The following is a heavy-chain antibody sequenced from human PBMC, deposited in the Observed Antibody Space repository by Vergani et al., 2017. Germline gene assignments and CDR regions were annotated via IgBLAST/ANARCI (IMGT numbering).Heavy chain of an antibody. CDR3: ARHPSTMIVVVIDY. D-gene: IGHD3-22*01. CDR1: GYSISSGFY. J-gene: IGHJ4*02. Sequence: QVQLQESGPGLVKPSETLSLTCVVSGYSISSGFYWGWIRQPPGKGLEWIGSIYHSGSSYYNPSLKSRVTISIDTSKNQFSLNLSSVTAADTAVYYCARHPSTMIVVVIDYWGQGTLVTVSS. V-gene: IGHV4-38-2*01. CDR2: IYHSGSS.